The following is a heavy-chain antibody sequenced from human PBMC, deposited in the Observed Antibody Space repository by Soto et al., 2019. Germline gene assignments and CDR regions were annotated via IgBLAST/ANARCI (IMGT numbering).Heavy chain of an antibody. CDR2: ISGSDDST. V-gene: IGHV3-23*01. CDR1: GFTFSSYA. D-gene: IGHD6-6*01. J-gene: IGHJ4*02. CDR3: AKRSSSSTFDY. Sequence: EVQLLESGGGLVQPGESLRLSCAASGFTFSSYAMSWVRQAPGNGLEWVSVISGSDDSTYYADSVKGRFTISRDNSKNTPYLQMNSLRAEDTAVYYSAKRSSSSTFDYWGQGTLVTVSS.